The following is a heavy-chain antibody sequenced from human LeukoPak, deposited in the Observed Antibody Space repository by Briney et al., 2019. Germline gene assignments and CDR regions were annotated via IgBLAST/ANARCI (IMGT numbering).Heavy chain of an antibody. Sequence: PSETLSLTCTVSGGSLSSSSYYWGWLRQPPGKGLEWIGRIYYSGSTYYNPSLKTRVTLSVHTSKNQFSLKLRPVTAADTAVYYCARSYYDFWSGYYTGPPDYWAQGTLVSVPS. J-gene: IGHJ4*02. CDR2: IYYSGST. D-gene: IGHD3-3*01. CDR3: ARSYYDFWSGYYTGPPDY. V-gene: IGHV4-39*01. CDR1: GGSLSSSSYY.